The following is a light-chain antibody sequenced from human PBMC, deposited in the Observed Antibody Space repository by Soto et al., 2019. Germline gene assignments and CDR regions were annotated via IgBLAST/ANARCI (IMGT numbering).Light chain of an antibody. Sequence: EIVLTQSPGTLSLSPGERATLSCRASQSVSGMAWYQQIRGQAPRLLIYGGSTRATGIPDRFSGSGSGTDFTLTISRLEPEDFSVYYCQQYGRSLITFGQGTRLEIK. CDR3: QQYGRSLIT. J-gene: IGKJ5*01. V-gene: IGKV3-20*01. CDR1: QSVSG. CDR2: GGS.